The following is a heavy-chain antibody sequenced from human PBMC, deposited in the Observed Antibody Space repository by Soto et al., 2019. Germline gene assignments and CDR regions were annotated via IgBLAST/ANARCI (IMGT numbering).Heavy chain of an antibody. CDR1: GFTFSSYW. CDR3: ARDQGGGGGDY. V-gene: IGHV3-74*01. CDR2: INSDGSST. Sequence: EVQLVESGGGLVQPGGSLRLSCAASGFTFSSYWMHWVRQAPGKGLVWVSRINSDGSSTSYADSVKGRFTISRDNAKNTLYLQMNSLGAEDTAVFYWARDQGGGGGDYWGQGTLVTVSS. J-gene: IGHJ4*02. D-gene: IGHD3-16*01.